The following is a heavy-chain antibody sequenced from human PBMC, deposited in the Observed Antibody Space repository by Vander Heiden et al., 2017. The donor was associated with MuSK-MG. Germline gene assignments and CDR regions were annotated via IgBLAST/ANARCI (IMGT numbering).Heavy chain of an antibody. Sequence: EVQLVESGGGLVQPGGSLRLSCAASGFTCSSDWMSWGRQAPGKGLEWVANVKQDGSEKYYVDSVKGRFTISRDNAKNSLYLQMNSLRAEDTAVYYCARVRVGASDAFDIWVQGTMVTVSS. CDR1: GFTCSSDW. CDR3: ARVRVGASDAFDI. J-gene: IGHJ3*02. CDR2: VKQDGSEK. V-gene: IGHV3-7*01. D-gene: IGHD1-26*01.